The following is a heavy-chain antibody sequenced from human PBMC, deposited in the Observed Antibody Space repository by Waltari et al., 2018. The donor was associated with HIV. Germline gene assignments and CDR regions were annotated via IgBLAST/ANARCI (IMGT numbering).Heavy chain of an antibody. D-gene: IGHD4-17*01. J-gene: IGHJ4*02. CDR1: GGSFSGYY. Sequence: QVQLQQWGAGLLKPSETLSLTCAVYGGSFSGYYWSWIRQPPGKGLEWIGEINHSGSTNYNPSLKSRVTISVATSKNQFSLKLSSVTAADTAVYYCARHGNDYGDYAESWGQGTLVTVSS. V-gene: IGHV4-34*01. CDR3: ARHGNDYGDYAES. CDR2: INHSGST.